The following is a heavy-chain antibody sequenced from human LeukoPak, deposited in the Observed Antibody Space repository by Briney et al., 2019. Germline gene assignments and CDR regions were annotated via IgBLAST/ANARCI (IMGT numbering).Heavy chain of an antibody. V-gene: IGHV3-66*01. CDR2: IYSGGST. CDR1: EFSVGSNY. J-gene: IGHJ3*02. D-gene: IGHD6-19*01. CDR3: ARDMYSSGWYVRGSAFDI. Sequence: QPGGSLRLSCAASEFSVGSNYMTWVRQAPGKGLEWVSLIYSGGSTYYADSVKGRFTISRDNSKNTLYLQMNSLRAEDTAVYYCARDMYSSGWYVRGSAFDIWGQGTMVTVSS.